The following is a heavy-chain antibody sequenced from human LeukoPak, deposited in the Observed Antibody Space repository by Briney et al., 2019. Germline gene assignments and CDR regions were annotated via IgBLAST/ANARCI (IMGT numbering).Heavy chain of an antibody. CDR2: IGAYNSNT. Sequence: GASVKVSCKASGYTFTSYGISWVRQAPGQGLEWMGWIGAYNSNTNYAQKLQGRVIMTTDTSTNTAYMELRSLRPDDTAVYYCARCGAILWLGELSGGFDPWGQGTLVTVSS. V-gene: IGHV1-18*01. CDR1: GYTFTSYG. J-gene: IGHJ5*02. CDR3: ARCGAILWLGELSGGFDP. D-gene: IGHD3-10*01.